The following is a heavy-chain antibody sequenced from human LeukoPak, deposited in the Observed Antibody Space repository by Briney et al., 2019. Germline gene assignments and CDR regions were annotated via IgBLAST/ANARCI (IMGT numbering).Heavy chain of an antibody. D-gene: IGHD6-19*01. CDR1: GGSISSYY. V-gene: IGHV4-59*01. CDR3: ARDSSGWLYYFDY. Sequence: PSETLSLTCTVSGGSISSYYWSWIRQPPGKGLEWIGYIYYSGSTNYNPSLKSRVTISVDTSKNQFSLKLSSVTAADTAVYYCARDSSGWLYYFDYWGQGALVTVSS. J-gene: IGHJ4*02. CDR2: IYYSGST.